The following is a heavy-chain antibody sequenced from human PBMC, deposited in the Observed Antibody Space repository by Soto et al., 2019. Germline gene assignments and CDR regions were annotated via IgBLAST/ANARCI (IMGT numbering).Heavy chain of an antibody. CDR3: ATLTSYYDFWSGYQTFDY. CDR1: GFTFSSYG. V-gene: IGHV3-30*03. Sequence: QVQLVESGGGVVQPGRSLRLSCAASGFTFSSYGMHWVRQAPGKGLEWVAVISYDGSNKYYADSVKGRFTISRDNSKNTLYLQMNSLRAEDTAVYYCATLTSYYDFWSGYQTFDYWGQGTLVTVSS. CDR2: ISYDGSNK. J-gene: IGHJ4*02. D-gene: IGHD3-3*01.